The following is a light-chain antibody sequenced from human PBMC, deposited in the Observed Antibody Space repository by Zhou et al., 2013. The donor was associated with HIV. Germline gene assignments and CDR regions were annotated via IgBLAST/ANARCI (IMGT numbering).Light chain of an antibody. V-gene: IGKV1-5*03. CDR3: QQYNSYSGT. J-gene: IGKJ2*02. CDR2: KTS. Sequence: DIQMTQSPSTLSASLGDRVTITCRASQVISNWLAWYQQKPGKAPKLLIYKTSTLESGVPSRFSGSGSGTEFTLTISSLQPDDFATYYCQQYNSYSGTFGQGTKLEIK. CDR1: QVISNW.